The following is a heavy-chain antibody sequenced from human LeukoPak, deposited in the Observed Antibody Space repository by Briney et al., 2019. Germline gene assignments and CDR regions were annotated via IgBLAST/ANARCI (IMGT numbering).Heavy chain of an antibody. J-gene: IGHJ4*02. CDR1: GYIFANYW. Sequence: GESLKISCKGSGYIFANYWIGWVRQMPGKGLQWMGIIFPSDSDTRYSPSFQGQVTISADKSISTAYLEWSSLKASDTAMYYCARQSDITIFGVVTPYYFDYWGQGTLVTVSS. D-gene: IGHD3-3*01. CDR2: IFPSDSDT. V-gene: IGHV5-51*01. CDR3: ARQSDITIFGVVTPYYFDY.